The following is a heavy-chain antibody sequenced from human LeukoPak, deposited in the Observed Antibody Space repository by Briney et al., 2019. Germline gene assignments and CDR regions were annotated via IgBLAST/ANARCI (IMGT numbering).Heavy chain of an antibody. CDR3: ARVNNWNDAGAFDI. CDR1: GGSISSGDYY. CDR2: IYYSGST. V-gene: IGHV4-30-4*08. J-gene: IGHJ3*02. D-gene: IGHD1-1*01. Sequence: SETLSLTCTVSGGSISSGDYYWRWIRQPPGKGLEWIGYIYYSGSTYYNPSLKSRVTISVDTSKNQFSLKLSSVTAADTAVYYCARVNNWNDAGAFDIWGQGTMVTVSS.